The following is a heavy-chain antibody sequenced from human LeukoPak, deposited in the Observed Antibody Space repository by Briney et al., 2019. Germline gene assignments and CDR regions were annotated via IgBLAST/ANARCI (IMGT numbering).Heavy chain of an antibody. D-gene: IGHD3-10*01. CDR2: MYYSGST. Sequence: SETLSLTCTVSGGSISSSSYYWSWIRQPPGKGLEWIGYMYYSGSTNYNPSLKSRVTISVDTPKNQFSLKLSSVTAADTAVYYCARADYYGSGSDYWGQGTLVTVSS. CDR3: ARADYYGSGSDY. J-gene: IGHJ4*02. CDR1: GGSISSSSYY. V-gene: IGHV4-61*01.